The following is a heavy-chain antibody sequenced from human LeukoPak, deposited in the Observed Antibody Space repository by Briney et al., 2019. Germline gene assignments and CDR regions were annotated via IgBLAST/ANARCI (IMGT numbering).Heavy chain of an antibody. D-gene: IGHD3-10*01. CDR3: ARGDYGSGSYNYFDY. J-gene: IGHJ4*02. CDR1: GFTFSSYS. CDR2: ISSSGSTI. Sequence: GGSLRLSCAASGFTFSSYSMNWVRQAPGKGLEWVSYISSSGSTIYYADSVKGRFTISRDNAKNSLYLQMNSLRAEDTAVYYCARGDYGSGSYNYFDYWGQGTLVTVSS. V-gene: IGHV3-48*01.